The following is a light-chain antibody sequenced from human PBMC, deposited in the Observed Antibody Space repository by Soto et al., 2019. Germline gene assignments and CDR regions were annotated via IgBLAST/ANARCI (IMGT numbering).Light chain of an antibody. V-gene: IGKV1-5*01. CDR2: DAS. CDR3: QQYNSYWT. J-gene: IGKJ1*01. Sequence: DIHLTQSPSLLSASVEDRVTITCRASQSISSWLAWYQQKPGKAPKLLIYDASSLESGVPSRFSGSGSGTEFTLTISSLQPDDFATYYCQQYNSYWTFGQGTKVDIK. CDR1: QSISSW.